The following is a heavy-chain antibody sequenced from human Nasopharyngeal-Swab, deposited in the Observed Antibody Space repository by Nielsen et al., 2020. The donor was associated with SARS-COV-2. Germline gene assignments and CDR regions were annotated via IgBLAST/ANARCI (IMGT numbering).Heavy chain of an antibody. CDR2: ISSISSTI. V-gene: IGHV3-48*02. Sequence: GGSLRLSCAASGFTFSSYSMNWVRQAPGKGLEWVSYISSISSTIYYADSVKGRFTISRDNAKNSLCLQMNSLRDEDTAVYYCAREPAARPPAPDYYYYYGMDVWGQGTTVTVSS. CDR1: GFTFSSYS. D-gene: IGHD6-6*01. CDR3: AREPAARPPAPDYYYYYGMDV. J-gene: IGHJ6*02.